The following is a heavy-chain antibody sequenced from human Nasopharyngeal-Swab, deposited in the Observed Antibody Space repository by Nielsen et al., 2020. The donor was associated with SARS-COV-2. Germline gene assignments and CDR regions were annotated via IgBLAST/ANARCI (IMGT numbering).Heavy chain of an antibody. J-gene: IGHJ6*02. Sequence: ASVKVSCKASGYTFKSFAVNWVRQAPGQGLEWMGWISAYNGNTNYAQNLQGRVTMNTDTSTSTVYMELRSLRSDDTAVYYCAVDYGDYDSYYGMDVWGQGTTVTVSS. D-gene: IGHD4-17*01. CDR1: GYTFKSFA. CDR2: ISAYNGNT. V-gene: IGHV1-18*01. CDR3: AVDYGDYDSYYGMDV.